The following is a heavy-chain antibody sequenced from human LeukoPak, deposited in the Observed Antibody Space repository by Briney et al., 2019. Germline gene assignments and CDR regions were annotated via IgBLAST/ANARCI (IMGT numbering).Heavy chain of an antibody. CDR2: IYPADSDI. V-gene: IGHV5-51*01. CDR1: GYSINNYW. CDR3: ARQEYCSGGSCYTWFDP. D-gene: IGHD2-15*01. Sequence: GESLKISCKGSGYSINNYWIGWVRQVPGKGLEWMGIIYPADSDIRYSPSFQGQVTISADKSISTAYQQWSSLKASDTAMYYCARQEYCSGGSCYTWFDPWGQGTLVIVSS. J-gene: IGHJ5*02.